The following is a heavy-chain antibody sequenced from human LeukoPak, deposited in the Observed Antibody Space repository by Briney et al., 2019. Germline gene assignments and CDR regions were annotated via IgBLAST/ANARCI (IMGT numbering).Heavy chain of an antibody. CDR1: GGSISSSSYY. D-gene: IGHD6-13*01. CDR2: IYYSGGT. J-gene: IGHJ6*02. Sequence: PSETLSLTCTVSGGSISSSSYYWGWIRQPPGKGLEWIGSIYYSGGTYYNPSLKSRVTISVDTSKNQFSLKLSSVTAADTAVYYCARDWPRYSSSWYRGDYYYGMDVWGQGTTVTVSS. V-gene: IGHV4-39*07. CDR3: ARDWPRYSSSWYRGDYYYGMDV.